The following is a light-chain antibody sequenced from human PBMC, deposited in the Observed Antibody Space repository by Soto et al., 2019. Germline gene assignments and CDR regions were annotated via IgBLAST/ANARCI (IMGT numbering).Light chain of an antibody. J-gene: IGLJ1*01. CDR2: DVS. Sequence: QSVLTQPRSVSGSPGQSVSISCTGTSSDVGGYNYVSWYQQHPGKAPKVIIYDVSKRPSGVPDRFSGSKSGNTASLTISGLQSEDEADYYCCSYAGRHTYVFGTGTKVTVL. CDR1: SSDVGGYNY. V-gene: IGLV2-11*01. CDR3: CSYAGRHTYV.